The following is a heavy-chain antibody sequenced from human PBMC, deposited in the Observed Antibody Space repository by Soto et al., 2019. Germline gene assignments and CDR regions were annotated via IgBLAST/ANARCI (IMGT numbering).Heavy chain of an antibody. V-gene: IGHV3-30*04. CDR1: GFNFPVYA. CDR3: ERDLLKLRFLDY. J-gene: IGHJ4*02. CDR2: MSADEKSI. Sequence: QVQLVESGGGVVKPGTSLRLSCAGSGFNFPVYAMHWVRKAPGKGLEWMDVMSADEKSIYYEDTVKGRFTISRDNSKNTMYLQMNSLRNEYTAVYFCERDLLKLRFLDYWGQGTLVSVSS. D-gene: IGHD3-3*01.